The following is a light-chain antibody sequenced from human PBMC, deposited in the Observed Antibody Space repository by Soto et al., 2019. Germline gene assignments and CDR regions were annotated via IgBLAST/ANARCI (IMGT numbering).Light chain of an antibody. CDR3: CSYAGSYSYV. V-gene: IGLV2-11*01. Sequence: QSVLTQPRSMSGSLGQSVIISCTGTSSDVGGYNYVSWYQHHPGKVPKLIIHDVYKRPSGVPDRFSGSKSGNTASLTISGLLAEDEADYYCCSYAGSYSYVFGTGTKLTVL. CDR1: SSDVGGYNY. J-gene: IGLJ1*01. CDR2: DVY.